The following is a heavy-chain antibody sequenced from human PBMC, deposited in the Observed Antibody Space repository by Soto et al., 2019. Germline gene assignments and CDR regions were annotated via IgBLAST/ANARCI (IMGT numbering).Heavy chain of an antibody. CDR1: GFTFSSYA. Sequence: PGGSVRLSXAASGFTFSSYAMSWVRQAPGKGLEWVSAISGSGGSTYYADSVKGQFTISRDNSKNTLYLQMNSLRAEDTAVYYCAKREGDYYDSSGYYYGDYWGQGTLVTVSS. V-gene: IGHV3-23*01. CDR3: AKREGDYYDSSGYYYGDY. D-gene: IGHD3-22*01. J-gene: IGHJ4*02. CDR2: ISGSGGST.